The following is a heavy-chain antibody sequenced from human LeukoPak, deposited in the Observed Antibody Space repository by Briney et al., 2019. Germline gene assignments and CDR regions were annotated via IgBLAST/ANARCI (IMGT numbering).Heavy chain of an antibody. CDR3: ARGFWSGYDLAAFDI. CDR2: IYASGST. D-gene: IGHD3-3*01. V-gene: IGHV4-61*02. Sequence: SETLSLTCTLSGGSISSGSYYWSWIRQPAGKGLEWIGRIYASGSTSYNPSLKSRVTISVDTSKNQFSLKLSSVTAADTAVYYCARGFWSGYDLAAFDIWGQGTMVTVSS. J-gene: IGHJ3*02. CDR1: GGSISSGSYY.